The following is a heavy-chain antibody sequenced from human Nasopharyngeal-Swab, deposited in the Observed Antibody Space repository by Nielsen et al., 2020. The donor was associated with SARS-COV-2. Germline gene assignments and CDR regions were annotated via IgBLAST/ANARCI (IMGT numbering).Heavy chain of an antibody. J-gene: IGHJ4*02. CDR3: ATTVTPFNFDY. Sequence: SETLSLTCTVSGRSISSSSSYWSWIRQPPGKGLEWIGEIDHSGSTNYNPSLKSRVTISVDTSKNQFSLKLSSVTAADTAVYYCATTVTPFNFDYWGQGTLVTVSS. V-gene: IGHV4-39*07. CDR2: IDHSGST. D-gene: IGHD4-17*01. CDR1: GRSISSSSSY.